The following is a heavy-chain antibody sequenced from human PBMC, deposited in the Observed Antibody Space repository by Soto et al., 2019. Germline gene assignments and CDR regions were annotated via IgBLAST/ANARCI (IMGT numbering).Heavy chain of an antibody. D-gene: IGHD2-2*01. Sequence: ASVKVSCKASGYTFTTYSMHWVRQAPGQRLEWMGWIHAGNGNTEHSQKFQGRVTITRDTSASTAYLELGSLRSEDTAVYYCARAACSSTSCYNYYAYGMDVWGQGTADTVS. CDR2: IHAGNGNT. J-gene: IGHJ6*02. CDR1: GYTFTTYS. V-gene: IGHV1-3*01. CDR3: ARAACSSTSCYNYYAYGMDV.